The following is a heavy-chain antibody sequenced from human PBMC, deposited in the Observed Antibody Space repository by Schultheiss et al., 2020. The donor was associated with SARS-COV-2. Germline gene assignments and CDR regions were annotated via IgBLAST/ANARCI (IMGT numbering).Heavy chain of an antibody. CDR1: GGSVSSGSYY. CDR3: ARGDTRITIFGVVTPMSWFDP. V-gene: IGHV4-61*01. Sequence: SETLSLTCTVSGGSVSSGSYYWSWIRQPPGKGLEWIGYIYYSGSTNYNPSLKSRVTISVDTSKNQFSLKLSSVTAADTAVYYCARGDTRITIFGVVTPMSWFDPWGQGTLVTVSS. J-gene: IGHJ5*02. CDR2: IYYSGST. D-gene: IGHD3-3*01.